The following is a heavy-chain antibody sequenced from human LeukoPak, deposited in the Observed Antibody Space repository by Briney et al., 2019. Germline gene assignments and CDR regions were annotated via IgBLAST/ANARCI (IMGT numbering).Heavy chain of an antibody. Sequence: GGSLRLSCAASGLTFSSYAMSWVRQAPGKGLEWVSGISGSGGSTYYADSVKGRFIISRDNSKNTLYLQMNSLRAEDTAVYYCAKGGLGYSYGLIDYWGQGTLVSVSS. CDR3: AKGGLGYSYGLIDY. CDR1: GLTFSSYA. D-gene: IGHD5-18*01. CDR2: ISGSGGST. J-gene: IGHJ4*02. V-gene: IGHV3-23*01.